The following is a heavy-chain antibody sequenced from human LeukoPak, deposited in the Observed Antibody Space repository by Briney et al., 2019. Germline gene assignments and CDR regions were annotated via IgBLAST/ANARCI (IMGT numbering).Heavy chain of an antibody. CDR2: INPSGGST. Sequence: ASVKVSCKASGYTFTSYYMHWVRQAPGQGLEWMGIINPSGGSTGYAQKFQGRVTMTRDTSTSTVYMELSSLRSEDTAVYYCASNKVPAAVIDYWGQGTLVTVSS. J-gene: IGHJ4*02. CDR3: ASNKVPAAVIDY. V-gene: IGHV1-46*03. D-gene: IGHD2-2*01. CDR1: GYTFTSYY.